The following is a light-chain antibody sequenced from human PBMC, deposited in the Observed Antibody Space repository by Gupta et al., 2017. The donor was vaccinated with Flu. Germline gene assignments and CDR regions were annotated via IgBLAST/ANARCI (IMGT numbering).Light chain of an antibody. CDR2: ENH. Sequence: QSVLTQPPSMSAAPGQKGTLACPGSNSNIGINYVSWYQQFPGTAPRLLIFENHKRPSGIPDRFSGSKSGTSVTLGITGRQAGDEADDYCGTWDNSLSAMIFGGGTKLTVL. CDR1: NSNIGINY. V-gene: IGLV1-51*01. J-gene: IGLJ2*01. CDR3: GTWDNSLSAMI.